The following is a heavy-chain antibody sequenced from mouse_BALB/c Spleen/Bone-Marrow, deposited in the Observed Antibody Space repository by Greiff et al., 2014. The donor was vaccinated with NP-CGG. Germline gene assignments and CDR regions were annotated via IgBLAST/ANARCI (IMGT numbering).Heavy chain of an antibody. J-gene: IGHJ3*01. V-gene: IGHV14-3*02. CDR2: IDPANGNT. Sequence: EVQLQQSGAELVKPGASVKLSCTASGFNIKDTYMHWVKQRPEQGLEWIGRIDPANGNTKYDPKFQGKATITADTSSNTAYLQLSSLTSEDTAVYYCAAYYYGNRYGFAYWGQGTLVTVSA. CDR1: GFNIKDTY. D-gene: IGHD1-1*01. CDR3: AAYYYGNRYGFAY.